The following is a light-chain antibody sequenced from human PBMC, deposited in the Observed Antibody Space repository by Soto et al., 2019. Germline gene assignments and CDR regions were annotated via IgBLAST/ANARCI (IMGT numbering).Light chain of an antibody. V-gene: IGKV1-5*01. CDR3: QRYDGY. CDR1: QNINNW. J-gene: IGKJ2*01. CDR2: GAS. Sequence: DTQMTQSPSTLSASVGDTVTITCRARQNINNWLAWYQQKPEKVPKLLIYGASTLEDGVPSRFSGSRSGTEFTLTMNSLQPDDFATYYCQRYDGYFGQGTKLEIK.